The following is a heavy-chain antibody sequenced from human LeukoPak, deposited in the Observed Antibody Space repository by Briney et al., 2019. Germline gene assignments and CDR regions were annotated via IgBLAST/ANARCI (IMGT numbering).Heavy chain of an antibody. V-gene: IGHV1-46*01. CDR2: INPSGGST. Sequence: GASVKVSCKASGYILTSYNMHWVRQAPGQGLEWVGIINPSGGSTNYAQKFQGRVTMTRDTSTSTVSMGLSSLRSEDTAVYYCARAIQPTSAFDYWGQGTLVTVSS. J-gene: IGHJ4*02. CDR3: ARAIQPTSAFDY. CDR1: GYILTSYN. D-gene: IGHD1-1*01.